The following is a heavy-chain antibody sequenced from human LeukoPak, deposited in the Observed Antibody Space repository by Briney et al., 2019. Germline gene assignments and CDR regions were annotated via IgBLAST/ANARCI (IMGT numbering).Heavy chain of an antibody. Sequence: GGSLRLSCAASGFTFSSYAMSWVRQAPGKGLEWVANIKQDGGEKYYVDSVKGRFTISRDNAKNSLILQMNSLRVDDTAVYYCASRAIAVANARGQGTLVTVSS. D-gene: IGHD6-19*01. CDR1: GFTFSSYA. V-gene: IGHV3-7*01. CDR2: IKQDGGEK. J-gene: IGHJ4*02. CDR3: ASRAIAVANA.